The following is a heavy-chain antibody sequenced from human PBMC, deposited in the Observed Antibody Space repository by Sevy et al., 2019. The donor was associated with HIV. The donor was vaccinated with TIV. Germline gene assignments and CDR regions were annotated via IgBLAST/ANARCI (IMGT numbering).Heavy chain of an antibody. Sequence: GGSLRLSCAVSGINFRNSIFHWVRQAPGKGLEWVALMSFDGSIQYFGDSEMGRLTISRDDSKNTFYLQVNSLRVEDTAVYYCAREGETSGHAGAFDIWGQGTMVTVSS. CDR3: AREGETSGHAGAFDI. CDR2: MSFDGSIQ. V-gene: IGHV3-30*04. CDR1: GINFRNSI. D-gene: IGHD1-26*01. J-gene: IGHJ3*02.